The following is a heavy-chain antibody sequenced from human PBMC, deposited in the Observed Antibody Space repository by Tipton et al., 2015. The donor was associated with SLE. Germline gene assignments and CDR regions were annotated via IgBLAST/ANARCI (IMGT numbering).Heavy chain of an antibody. V-gene: IGHV4-4*09. D-gene: IGHD2-15*01. CDR3: ARQGGSTLDY. Sequence: TLSLTCTVSGGSIDGFYWSWVRQAPGQGLEWIGYSYTRGSTDYNPSLRGRVTISIDTSKNQFSLELFSVTAADTAIYYCARQGGSTLDYWGQGTLVTVSS. J-gene: IGHJ4*02. CDR1: GGSIDGFY. CDR2: SYTRGST.